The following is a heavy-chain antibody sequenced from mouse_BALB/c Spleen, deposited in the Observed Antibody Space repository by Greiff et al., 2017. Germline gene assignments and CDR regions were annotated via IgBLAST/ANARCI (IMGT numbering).Heavy chain of an antibody. CDR2: IDPFNGGT. D-gene: IGHD2-4*01. Sequence: VQLQQSGPELMKPGASVKISCKASGYSFTSYYMHWVKQSHGKSLEWIGYIDPFNGGTSYNQKFKGKATLTVDKSSSTAYMHLSSLTSEDSAVYYCARKGDYEDAMDYWGQGTSVTVSS. J-gene: IGHJ4*01. V-gene: IGHV1S135*01. CDR1: GYSFTSYY. CDR3: ARKGDYEDAMDY.